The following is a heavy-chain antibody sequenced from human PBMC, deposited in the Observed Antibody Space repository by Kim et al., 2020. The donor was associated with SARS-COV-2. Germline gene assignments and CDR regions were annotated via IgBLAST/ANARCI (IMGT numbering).Heavy chain of an antibody. CDR3: AKDLNWNYKFFDY. Sequence: GGSLRLSCAASGFTFSSYAMSWVRQAPGKGLEWVSAISGSGGRTYYADSVKGRFTISRDNSKNTLYLQMNSLRAEDTAVYYCAKDLNWNYKFFDYWGQGTLVTVSS. CDR2: ISGSGGRT. J-gene: IGHJ4*02. CDR1: GFTFSSYA. V-gene: IGHV3-23*01. D-gene: IGHD1-7*01.